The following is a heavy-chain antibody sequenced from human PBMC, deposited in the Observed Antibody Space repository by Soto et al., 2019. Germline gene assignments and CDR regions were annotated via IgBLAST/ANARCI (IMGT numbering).Heavy chain of an antibody. V-gene: IGHV5-10-1*01. CDR1: GYSFTSYW. CDR2: IDPSESYT. D-gene: IGHD2-8*01. Sequence: GESLKISCKGSGYSFTSYWISWVRQMPGKGLEWMGRIDPSESYTNYSPSFQGQVTISVDKSISTAYLQWSSLKASDTAMYYWERHVLLCGRYLTPRYYYYYGMDLRGQGTTVTVSS. CDR3: ERHVLLCGRYLTPRYYYYYGMDL. J-gene: IGHJ6*02.